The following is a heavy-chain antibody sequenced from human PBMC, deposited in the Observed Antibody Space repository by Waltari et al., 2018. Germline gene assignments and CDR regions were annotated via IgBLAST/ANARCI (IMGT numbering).Heavy chain of an antibody. D-gene: IGHD3-3*01. CDR3: ARSGGGTTTFGVAE. J-gene: IGHJ4*02. CDR2: INPNSGDT. CDR1: RYTFPDFF. V-gene: IGHV1-2*06. Sequence: QVQLVQSGAEVKKSGASVKVSCQASRYTFPDFFIHWLRQAPGQGLEWMGRINPNSGDTSYAQRFQGRVTMTGDTSITTAYMELTGLRSDDTAIYYCARSGGGTTTFGVAEWGQGSLVTVSS.